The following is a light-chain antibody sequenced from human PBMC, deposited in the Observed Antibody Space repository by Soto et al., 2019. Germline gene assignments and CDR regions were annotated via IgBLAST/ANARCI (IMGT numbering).Light chain of an antibody. Sequence: QSVLTQPPSVSGAPGQRVTISCTGSRANIGAGYDVHWYQQLPGTAPKLLIYGNNNRPSGVPDRFSGSKSGTSVSLAITGLRAEDEADYYCQSYDSSLSGVVFGGGTKLTVL. CDR2: GNN. CDR1: RANIGAGYD. CDR3: QSYDSSLSGVV. J-gene: IGLJ2*01. V-gene: IGLV1-40*01.